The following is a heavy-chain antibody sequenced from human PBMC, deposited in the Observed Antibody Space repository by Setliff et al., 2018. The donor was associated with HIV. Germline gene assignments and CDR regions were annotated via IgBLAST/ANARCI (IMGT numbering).Heavy chain of an antibody. CDR3: ARDLSLDIAAAGADY. Sequence: ASVKVSCKASGYTFTSDYIHWVRQAPGQGLEWMGIINPAGNPTSYAQKLQGRLTMTRDTSISTAYMELSRLRSDDPAVYYCARDLSLDIAAAGADYWGQGTQVTVSS. J-gene: IGHJ4*02. CDR2: INPAGNPT. V-gene: IGHV1-46*01. CDR1: GYTFTSDY. D-gene: IGHD6-13*01.